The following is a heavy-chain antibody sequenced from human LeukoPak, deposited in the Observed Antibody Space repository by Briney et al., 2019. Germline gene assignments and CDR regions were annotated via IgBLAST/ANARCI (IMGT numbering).Heavy chain of an antibody. CDR3: AISLRYFDWTEGGLDV. CDR1: ADSISLYF. D-gene: IGHD3-9*01. CDR2: IDDSGNT. Sequence: SETLSLTCSVSADSISLYFWSWIRQSPGKGLEWIGYIDDSGNTKYHPSLKSRVTISVDTSTNQFSLKLRSVTAADTAVYYCAISLRYFDWTEGGLDVWGQGTTVTVSS. J-gene: IGHJ6*02. V-gene: IGHV4-59*01.